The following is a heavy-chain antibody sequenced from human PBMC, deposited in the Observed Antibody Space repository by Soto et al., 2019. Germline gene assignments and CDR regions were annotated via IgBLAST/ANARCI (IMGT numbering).Heavy chain of an antibody. CDR3: ASGRPVGTIPPRGYFDY. D-gene: IGHD5-12*01. Sequence: SETLSLTCTVSGGSISSGDHYWSWIRQHPGKGLEWIGYIDHSGTTYYNPSLKSRVSISVDMSENQFSLKLSSVTAADTAVYYRASGRPVGTIPPRGYFDYWGQGTLVTVSS. CDR2: IDHSGTT. J-gene: IGHJ4*02. V-gene: IGHV4-31*03. CDR1: GGSISSGDHY.